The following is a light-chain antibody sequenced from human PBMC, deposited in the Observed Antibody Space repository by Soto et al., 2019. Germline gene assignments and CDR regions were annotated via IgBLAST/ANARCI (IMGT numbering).Light chain of an antibody. V-gene: IGKV1-5*03. Sequence: IQMTQSPSTLSASVGDRVTITCRATQIISHWLAWYQQKPGKAPKLLISKASTLASGVPSRFSGGISGTDFTLTITGLQPDDFATYYCQHYSVYPMTFGQGTKLEI. J-gene: IGKJ2*01. CDR3: QHYSVYPMT. CDR1: QIISHW. CDR2: KAS.